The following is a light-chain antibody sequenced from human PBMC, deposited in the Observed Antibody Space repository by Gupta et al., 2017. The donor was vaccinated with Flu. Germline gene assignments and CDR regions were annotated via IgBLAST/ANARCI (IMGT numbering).Light chain of an antibody. Sequence: IQLTHSPSSLSASVGDRVTITCRASQRISSYLDWYQQKPGEAPKRLIYAASRVQSGVPSRFSGSGSGTDFTLTNSRRQPEDFATYYCQQRNSTPRTFGQGTKVEIK. CDR1: QRISSY. V-gene: IGKV1-39*01. J-gene: IGKJ1*01. CDR2: AAS. CDR3: QQRNSTPRT.